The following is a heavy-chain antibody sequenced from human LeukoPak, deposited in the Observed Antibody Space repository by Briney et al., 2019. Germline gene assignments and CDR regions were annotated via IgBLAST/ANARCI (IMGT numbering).Heavy chain of an antibody. D-gene: IGHD3-9*01. V-gene: IGHV4-30-2*01. CDR3: ARGAYDTSAYNWFDP. J-gene: IGHJ5*02. Sequence: PSQTLSLTCAVSGGSISSGGYSWSWIRQPPGKGLEWIGYIYHSGSTYYNPSLKSRVTISVDRSKNQFSLKLSSVTAADTAVYYCARGAYDTSAYNWFDPWGQGTLATVSS. CDR1: GGSISSGGYS. CDR2: IYHSGST.